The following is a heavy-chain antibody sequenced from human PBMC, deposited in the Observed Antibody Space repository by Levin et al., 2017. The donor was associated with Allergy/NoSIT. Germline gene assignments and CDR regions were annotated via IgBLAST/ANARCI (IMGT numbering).Heavy chain of an antibody. V-gene: IGHV4-39*07. CDR1: GGSISSRNYY. Sequence: SETLSLTCTVSGGSISSRNYYWGWIRQPPGKGLEWIGTIYYSGSTFYNPSLKSQVTVSLDTSKNQFSLKLSSVTAADTAVYYCARQYSYGSWRGWFDPWGQGTPVTVSS. J-gene: IGHJ5*02. CDR3: ARQYSYGSWRGWFDP. CDR2: IYYSGST. D-gene: IGHD3-10*01.